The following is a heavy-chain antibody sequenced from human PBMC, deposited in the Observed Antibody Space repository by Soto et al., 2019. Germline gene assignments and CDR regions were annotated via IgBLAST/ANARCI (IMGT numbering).Heavy chain of an antibody. D-gene: IGHD4-17*01. Sequence: QAQLVESGGGVVQPGRSLRLSCAASGFTFSSYALHWVRQAPGKGLEWVTIISYDGSTKYYADSGKGRFTISRDNSKNTLYLQMNSLRAEDTAMYYCAILTTVTTYWGQGTLVTVSS. V-gene: IGHV3-30-3*01. CDR1: GFTFSSYA. CDR3: AILTTVTTY. J-gene: IGHJ4*02. CDR2: ISYDGSTK.